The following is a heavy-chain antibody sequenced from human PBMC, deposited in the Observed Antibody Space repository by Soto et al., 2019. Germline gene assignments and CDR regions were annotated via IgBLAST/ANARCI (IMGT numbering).Heavy chain of an antibody. Sequence: GGSLRLSCAASGFTFSSYAMSWVRQAPGKGLEWVSAISGSGGSTYYADSVKGRFTISRDNSKNTLYLQMNSLRAEDTAVYYCAKDGMEGLRRYSYGPPAWFDYWGQGTLVTVSS. CDR2: ISGSGGST. V-gene: IGHV3-23*01. CDR3: AKDGMEGLRRYSYGPPAWFDY. D-gene: IGHD5-18*01. J-gene: IGHJ4*02. CDR1: GFTFSSYA.